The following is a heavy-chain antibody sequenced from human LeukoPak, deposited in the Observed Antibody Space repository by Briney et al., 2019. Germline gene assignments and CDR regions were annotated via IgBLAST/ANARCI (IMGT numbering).Heavy chain of an antibody. V-gene: IGHV4-39*01. CDR3: ARQNYDVLTGYYAVDY. CDR1: GGSISTTSYY. CDR2: VYYSEST. J-gene: IGHJ4*02. D-gene: IGHD3-9*01. Sequence: SETLSLTCTVSGGSISTTSYYWDWIRQPPGKGLEWIGSVYYSESTYYNPSLKSRVTISVDTSKNQFSLKLSSVTAADTAVYYCARQNYDVLTGYYAVDYWGQGTLVTVSS.